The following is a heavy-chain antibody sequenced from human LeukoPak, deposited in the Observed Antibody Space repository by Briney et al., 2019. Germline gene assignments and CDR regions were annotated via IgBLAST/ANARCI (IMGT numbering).Heavy chain of an antibody. CDR3: ARFYTNWFDP. V-gene: IGHV4-59*01. J-gene: IGHJ5*02. CDR1: GGSISSYY. D-gene: IGHD2/OR15-2a*01. CDR2: IHYSGST. Sequence: PSETLSLTCTVSGGSISSYYWSWIRQPPGKGLEWIGYIHYSGSTNYNPSLKSRVTISVDTSKNQFSLKLSSVTAADTAVYYCARFYTNWFDPWGQGTLVTVSS.